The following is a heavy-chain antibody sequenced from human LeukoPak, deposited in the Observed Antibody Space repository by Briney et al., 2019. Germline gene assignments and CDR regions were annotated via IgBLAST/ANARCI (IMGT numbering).Heavy chain of an antibody. CDR3: VRALSSSSPY. CDR2: MREDGGQE. Sequence: PGGSLRLSCVGFGLTFRNYGMNWVRQAPGTGLKWVAGMREDGGQEYYVDSVRGRFTISRDSAKNSLYLQMNSLRVEDTAVYYCVRALSSSSPYWGQGTLVTVSS. CDR1: GLTFRNYG. V-gene: IGHV3-7*03. D-gene: IGHD6-6*01. J-gene: IGHJ4*02.